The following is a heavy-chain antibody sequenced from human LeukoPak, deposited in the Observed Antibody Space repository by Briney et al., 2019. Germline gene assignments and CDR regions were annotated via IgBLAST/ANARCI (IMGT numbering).Heavy chain of an antibody. CDR1: GYTFTGYY. CDR2: INPNSGGT. J-gene: IGHJ6*03. D-gene: IGHD7-27*01. V-gene: IGHV1-2*02. CDR3: ARGALSRSLTGDLHYYMDV. Sequence: ASVKVSCKASGYTFTGYYMHWVRQAPGQGLEWMGWINPNSGGTNYAQKFQGRVTITTDESTTTAYMELSSLRPEDTAVYYCARGALSRSLTGDLHYYMDVWGKGTTVSVSS.